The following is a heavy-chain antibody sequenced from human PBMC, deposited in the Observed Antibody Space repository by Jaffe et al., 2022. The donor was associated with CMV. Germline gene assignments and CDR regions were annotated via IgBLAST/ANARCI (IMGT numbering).Heavy chain of an antibody. J-gene: IGHJ4*02. Sequence: QVQLVQSGAEVKKPGASVKVSCKASGYTFTSYAMHWVRQAPGQRLEWMGWINAGNGNTKYSQKFQGRVTITRDTSASTAYMELSSLRSEDTAVYYCARGRGHYGSGNPDPLWVGEYYFDYWGQGTLVTVSS. CDR1: GYTFTSYA. V-gene: IGHV1-3*01. CDR2: INAGNGNT. D-gene: IGHD3-10*01. CDR3: ARGRGHYGSGNPDPLWVGEYYFDY.